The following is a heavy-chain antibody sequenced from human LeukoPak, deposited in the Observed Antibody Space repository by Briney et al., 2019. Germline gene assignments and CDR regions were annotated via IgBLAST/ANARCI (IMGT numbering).Heavy chain of an antibody. Sequence: PGGSLRLSCAASGFTFSSYEMNWVRQAPGKGLEWVSYISSSSSTIYYADSVKGRFTISRDNAKNSLYLQMNSLRDEDTAVYYCARADARSSGWYFDYWGQGTLVTVSS. V-gene: IGHV3-48*02. CDR3: ARADARSSGWYFDY. J-gene: IGHJ4*02. CDR2: ISSSSSTI. D-gene: IGHD6-19*01. CDR1: GFTFSSYE.